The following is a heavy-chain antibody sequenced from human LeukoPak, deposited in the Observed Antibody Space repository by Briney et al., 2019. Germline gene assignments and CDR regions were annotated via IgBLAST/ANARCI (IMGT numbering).Heavy chain of an antibody. Sequence: KPPETLSLTCSVSGGSISSYYWCWIRQSPGKGLEWIGYIYDSGSTNYNPSLKSRLTISIDTSKKQFSLRLSSVTAADTAVYYCARGLTMVRGILPSFDRWGQGTLVTVSS. D-gene: IGHD3-10*01. CDR3: ARGLTMVRGILPSFDR. CDR1: GGSISSYY. J-gene: IGHJ4*02. CDR2: IYDSGST. V-gene: IGHV4-59*01.